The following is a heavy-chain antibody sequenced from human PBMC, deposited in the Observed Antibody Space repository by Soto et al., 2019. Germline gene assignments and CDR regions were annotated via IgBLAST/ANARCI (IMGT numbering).Heavy chain of an antibody. Sequence: ASVKVSCKASGYTFTGYYMHWVRQAPGQGLEWMGWINPNSGGTNYAQKFQGWVTMTRDTSISTAYMELSRLRSDDTAVYYCARDGDCGGDCYSVPYGMDVWGQGTTVTVSS. CDR2: INPNSGGT. V-gene: IGHV1-2*04. CDR3: ARDGDCGGDCYSVPYGMDV. CDR1: GYTFTGYY. D-gene: IGHD2-21*02. J-gene: IGHJ6*02.